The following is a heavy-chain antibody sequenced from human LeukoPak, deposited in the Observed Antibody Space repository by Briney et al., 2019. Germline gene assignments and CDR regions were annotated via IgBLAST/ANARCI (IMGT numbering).Heavy chain of an antibody. CDR2: IYHSGST. Sequence: SETLSLTCAVSVYSISSGYYWGWIRRPPGKGLEWIGSIYHSGSTYYNPSLKSRVTISVDTSKNQFSLKLSSVTAADTAVYYCARQLGSGWYNWFDPWGRGTLVTVSS. J-gene: IGHJ5*02. V-gene: IGHV4-38-2*01. CDR3: ARQLGSGWYNWFDP. D-gene: IGHD6-19*01. CDR1: VYSISSGYY.